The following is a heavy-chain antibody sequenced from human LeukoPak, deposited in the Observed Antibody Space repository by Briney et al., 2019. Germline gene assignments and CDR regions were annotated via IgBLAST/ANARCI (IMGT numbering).Heavy chain of an antibody. CDR3: ARGNGWYYY. Sequence: PSETLSLTCTVPGGSISSYYWSWIRQPPGKGLEWIGYMYYRGSTNYNPSLKSRVTVSVDTSKNQFSLKLSSVTSADTDVYYCARGNGWYYYWGQGTLVTVSS. CDR2: MYYRGST. V-gene: IGHV4-59*01. D-gene: IGHD6-19*01. CDR1: GGSISSYY. J-gene: IGHJ4*02.